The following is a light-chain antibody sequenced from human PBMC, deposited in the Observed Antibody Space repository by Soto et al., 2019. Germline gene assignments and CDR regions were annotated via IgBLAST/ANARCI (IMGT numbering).Light chain of an antibody. V-gene: IGKV3D-15*01. Sequence: EVVVTQSPATLSLSPGERASLSCRTSQNVNSNLAWYQQKPGQAPRLLIYAASTRAAGIPARFSGSGSATEFTLTISSLQSEDFAVYYCQQYDDWPPWTFGQGTKVEN. CDR1: QNVNSN. J-gene: IGKJ1*01. CDR3: QQYDDWPPWT. CDR2: AAS.